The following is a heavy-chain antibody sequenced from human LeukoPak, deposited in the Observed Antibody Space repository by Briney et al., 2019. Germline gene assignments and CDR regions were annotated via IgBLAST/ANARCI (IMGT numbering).Heavy chain of an antibody. CDR1: GFTFSSYW. CDR2: INSDGSYT. D-gene: IGHD3-10*01. J-gene: IGHJ4*02. Sequence: GGSLRLSCAVSGFTFSSYWMHWVRQAPGKGLVWVSRINSDGSYTNYADSVKGRFTISRDSAKNTLYLQMNGLRAEDTAVYYCARPSQYGSGTDYYFDSWGRGTLVTVSS. V-gene: IGHV3-74*01. CDR3: ARPSQYGSGTDYYFDS.